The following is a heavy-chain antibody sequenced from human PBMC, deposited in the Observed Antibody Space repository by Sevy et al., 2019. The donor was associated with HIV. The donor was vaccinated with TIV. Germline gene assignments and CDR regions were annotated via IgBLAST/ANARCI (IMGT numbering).Heavy chain of an antibody. CDR1: GGSISSYY. CDR2: IYYSGST. Sequence: SETLSLTCTVSGGSISSYYWSWIRQPPGKGLEWVGYIYYSGSTNYNPSFKSRVTISVDTSKNQFSLKPSSVTAADTAVYYCARDRYYYDSSGLDRYYYYGMDVWGQGTTVTVSS. D-gene: IGHD3-22*01. J-gene: IGHJ6*02. V-gene: IGHV4-59*01. CDR3: ARDRYYYDSSGLDRYYYYGMDV.